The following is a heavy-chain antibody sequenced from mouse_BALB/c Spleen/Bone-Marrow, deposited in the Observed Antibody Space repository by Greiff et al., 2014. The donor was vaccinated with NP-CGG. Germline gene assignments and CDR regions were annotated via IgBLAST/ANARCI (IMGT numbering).Heavy chain of an antibody. V-gene: IGHV10-1*02. CDR2: IRNKRNNYAT. Sequence: VQLKESGGGLVQPKGSLKLSCAASGFTFNPYAMNWVRQAPGKGLEWVARIRNKRNNYATFYADSLKDRFTSSRDDSQSMLYLQMNNLKTEDTAMYYCARGDYFTMDYWGQGTSVTVSS. CDR1: GFTFNPYA. J-gene: IGHJ4*01. CDR3: ARGDYFTMDY.